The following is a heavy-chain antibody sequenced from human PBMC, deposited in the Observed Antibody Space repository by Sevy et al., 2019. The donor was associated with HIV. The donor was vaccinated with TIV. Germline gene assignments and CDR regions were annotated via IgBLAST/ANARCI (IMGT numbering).Heavy chain of an antibody. J-gene: IGHJ4*02. V-gene: IGHV3-23*01. CDR2: ISGSGGRT. CDR1: GFTFSSYA. CDR3: AKDEKYSGYDWELDY. D-gene: IGHD5-12*01. Sequence: GGSLRLSCAASGFTFSSYAMSWVRQAPGKGLEWVSAISGSGGRTYYADSVKGRFTISRDNSKNTMYLQMNSLRAEDTAVYYCAKDEKYSGYDWELDYWGQGTLVTVSS.